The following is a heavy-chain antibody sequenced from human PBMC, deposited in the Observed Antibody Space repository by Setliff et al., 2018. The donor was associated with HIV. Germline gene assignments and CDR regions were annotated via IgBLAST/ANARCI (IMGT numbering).Heavy chain of an antibody. V-gene: IGHV3-11*04. D-gene: IGHD3-22*01. CDR3: ARVEGYYYDSSGYPHFDY. Sequence: LRLSCAASGFTFSDYYMSWIRQAPGKGLEWVSYISSSGSTIYYADSVKGRFTISRDNAKNSLYLQMNSLRAEDTAVYYCARVEGYYYDSSGYPHFDYWGQGTLVTVPQ. J-gene: IGHJ4*02. CDR2: ISSSGSTI. CDR1: GFTFSDYY.